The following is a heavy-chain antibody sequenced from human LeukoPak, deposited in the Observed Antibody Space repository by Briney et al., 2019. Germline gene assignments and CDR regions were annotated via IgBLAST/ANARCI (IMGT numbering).Heavy chain of an antibody. V-gene: IGHV3-53*01. J-gene: IGHJ4*02. CDR1: GFTFSSYA. Sequence: PGGSLRLSCAASGFTFSSYAMTWVRQAPGKGLEWLSVIYSGGSTYYADSVKGRFTISRDNSKNTLYLQMNSLRAEDTAVYYCARGDYGDKSNDYWGQGTLVTVSS. D-gene: IGHD4-17*01. CDR3: ARGDYGDKSNDY. CDR2: IYSGGST.